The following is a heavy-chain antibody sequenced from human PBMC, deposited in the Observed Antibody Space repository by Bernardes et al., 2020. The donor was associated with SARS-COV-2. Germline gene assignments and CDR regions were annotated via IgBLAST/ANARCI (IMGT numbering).Heavy chain of an antibody. J-gene: IGHJ4*02. CDR1: WFTLSSNS. CDR3: ARDLRGSGY. Sequence: GGYLRPSWAVSWFTLSSNSINWVRPAPGDGLGWVSVIYSAGNTYYADSVKGRFTVSRDHSKNTLYLQMNSLRSEDTAVYYCARDLRGSGYWGQGTLVTVSS. D-gene: IGHD3-10*01. V-gene: IGHV3-53*05. CDR2: IYSAGNT.